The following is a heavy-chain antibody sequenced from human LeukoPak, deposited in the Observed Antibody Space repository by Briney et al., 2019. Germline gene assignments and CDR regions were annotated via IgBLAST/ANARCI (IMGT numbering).Heavy chain of an antibody. CDR2: ISYDGSNK. CDR3: AKDIVVVVAVTLHPHIDY. D-gene: IGHD2-15*01. CDR1: GFTFSSYG. Sequence: GGSLRLSCAASGFTFSSYGMHWVRQAPGKGLEWVAVISYDGSNKYYADSVKGRFTISRDNSKNTLYLQMNSLRAEDTAVYYCAKDIVVVVAVTLHPHIDYWGQGTLVTVSS. J-gene: IGHJ4*02. V-gene: IGHV3-30*18.